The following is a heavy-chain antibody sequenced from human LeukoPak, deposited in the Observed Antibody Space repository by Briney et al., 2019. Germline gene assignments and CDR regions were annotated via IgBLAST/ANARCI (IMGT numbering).Heavy chain of an antibody. D-gene: IGHD2-21*01. CDR3: AGTRYCGGDCYPNDAFDI. J-gene: IGHJ3*02. V-gene: IGHV3-73*01. CDR2: VRTKDERYAT. Sequence: PGGSLRLSCAASGFTFSGSAMPWVRQASGKGLEWVGRVRTKDERYATAYSASVKGRFTISRDDSKNTAYLQMNSLKTEDTAVYFCAGTRYCGGDCYPNDAFDIWGQGTMVTVSP. CDR1: GFTFSGSA.